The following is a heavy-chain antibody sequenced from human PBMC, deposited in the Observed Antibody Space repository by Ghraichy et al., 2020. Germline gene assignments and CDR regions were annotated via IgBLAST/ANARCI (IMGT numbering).Heavy chain of an antibody. D-gene: IGHD1-26*01. CDR3: ACTDGATFDY. CDR1: GGSISSYY. Sequence: SQTLSLTCTVSGGSISSYYWSWIRQPPGKGLEWIGYIYYSGSTNYNPSLKSRVTISVDTSKNQFSLKLSSVTAADTAVYYCACTDGATFDYWGQGTLVTVSS. CDR2: IYYSGST. V-gene: IGHV4-59*08. J-gene: IGHJ4*02.